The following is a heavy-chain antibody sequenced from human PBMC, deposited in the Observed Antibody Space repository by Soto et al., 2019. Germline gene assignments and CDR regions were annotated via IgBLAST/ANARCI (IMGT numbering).Heavy chain of an antibody. V-gene: IGHV3-23*01. CDR3: AKDPARTYYYDSSGYFDAFDS. CDR1: GFTFSSYA. J-gene: IGHJ3*02. D-gene: IGHD3-22*01. Sequence: EVQLLESGGGLVQPGGSLRLSCAASGFTFSSYAMSWVRQAPGKGLEWVSAISGSGGSTYYADSVKGRFTISRDNSKNTLYLQMNSLRDEDTAVYYCAKDPARTYYYDSSGYFDAFDSWGQGTMVTVSS. CDR2: ISGSGGST.